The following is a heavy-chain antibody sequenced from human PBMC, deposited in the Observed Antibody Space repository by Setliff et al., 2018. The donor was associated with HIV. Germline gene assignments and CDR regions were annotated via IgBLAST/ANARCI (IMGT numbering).Heavy chain of an antibody. CDR1: GVSFSGYS. J-gene: IGHJ6*02. V-gene: IGHV4-34*12. CDR3: AREGTLTIAMAIGNYYYYGMDV. Sequence: SETLSLTCAVYGVSFSGYSWSWIRQPPGKGLEWIGEIFHNGTINCNPSLKSRVALSIDTSKNQFSLKLSSVTAADAAVYYCAREGTLTIAMAIGNYYYYGMDVWGQGTTVTVSS. D-gene: IGHD5-18*01. CDR2: IFHNGTI.